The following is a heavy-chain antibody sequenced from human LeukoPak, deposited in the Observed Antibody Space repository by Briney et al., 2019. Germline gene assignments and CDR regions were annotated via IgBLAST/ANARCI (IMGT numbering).Heavy chain of an antibody. CDR3: ASLYCSGGSCHDAFDI. CDR1: GYTFTSYA. Sequence: ASVKVSCKASGYTFTSYAMNWVRQAPGQGLEWMGWINTNTGNPTYAQGFTGRFVFSLDTSVSTAYLQISSLKAEDTAVYYCASLYCSGGSCHDAFDIWGQGTMVTVSS. V-gene: IGHV7-4-1*02. CDR2: INTNTGNP. J-gene: IGHJ3*02. D-gene: IGHD2-15*01.